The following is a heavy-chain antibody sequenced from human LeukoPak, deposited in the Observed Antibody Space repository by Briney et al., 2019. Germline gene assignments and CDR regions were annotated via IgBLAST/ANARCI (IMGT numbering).Heavy chain of an antibody. CDR3: AIAGIAAAGTFHFDY. Sequence: ASVKVSCKASGYTFTSYYMHWVRQAPGQGLEWMGIINPSGGSTSYAQKFQGRVTMTRDTSISTAYMELSRLRSDNTAVYYCAIAGIAAAGTFHFDYWGQGTLVTVSS. J-gene: IGHJ4*02. D-gene: IGHD6-13*01. CDR2: INPSGGST. CDR1: GYTFTSYY. V-gene: IGHV1-46*01.